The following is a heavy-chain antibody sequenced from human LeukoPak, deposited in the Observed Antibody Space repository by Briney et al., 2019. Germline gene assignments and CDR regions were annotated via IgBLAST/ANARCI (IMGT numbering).Heavy chain of an antibody. CDR1: GYTFTSYG. J-gene: IGHJ1*01. D-gene: IGHD5-24*01. CDR2: ISAYNGNT. V-gene: IGHV1-18*01. Sequence: GTSVKVSCKASGYTFTSYGISWVRQAPGQGLEWMGWISAYNGNTNYAQKLQGRVTMATDTSTSTAYMELKSLRSDDTAVYYCARVDGDSGFPFVEYIQHWGQGTLVTVSS. CDR3: ARVDGDSGFPFVEYIQH.